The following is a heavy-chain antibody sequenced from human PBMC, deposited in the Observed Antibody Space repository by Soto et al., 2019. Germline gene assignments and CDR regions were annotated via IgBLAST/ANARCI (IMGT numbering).Heavy chain of an antibody. CDR3: ARLRYSGSYYDY. D-gene: IGHD1-26*01. J-gene: IGHJ4*02. CDR1: GFTFSSYS. Sequence: EVQLVESGGGLVKPGGSLRLSCAASGFTFSSYSMNWVRQAPGKGLEWVSSISSSSSYIYYADSVKGRFTISRDNAKNSLYLQMNSLRAEYTAVYYCARLRYSGSYYDYWGQGTLVTVSS. V-gene: IGHV3-21*01. CDR2: ISSSSSYI.